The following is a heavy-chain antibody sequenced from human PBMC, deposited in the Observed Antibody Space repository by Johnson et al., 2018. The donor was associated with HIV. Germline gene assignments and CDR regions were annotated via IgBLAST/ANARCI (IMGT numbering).Heavy chain of an antibody. CDR1: GFTFSNAW. CDR2: IKSKTDGGTT. V-gene: IGHV3-15*01. CDR3: TTADCGGDCYEHDAFDI. Sequence: VQLVESGGGLVKPGGSLRLSCAASGFTFSNAWMSWVRQAPGKGLEWVGRIKSKTDGGTTDYAAPVKGRFTISRDDSKNTLYLQMNSLKTEDTAVYYCTTADCGGDCYEHDAFDIWGQGTMVTVSS. J-gene: IGHJ3*02. D-gene: IGHD2-21*02.